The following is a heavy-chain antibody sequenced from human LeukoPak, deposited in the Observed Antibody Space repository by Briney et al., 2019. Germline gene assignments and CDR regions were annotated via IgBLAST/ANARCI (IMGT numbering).Heavy chain of an antibody. J-gene: IGHJ4*02. Sequence: SVKVSCKASGGTFSSYAISWVRQAPGQGLEWMGGIIPIFGTANYAQKFQGRVTITADESTSTAYMELSSLRSEDTAVYYCARVATVTTLKSPFDYWGQGTLVTVSS. CDR1: GGTFSSYA. V-gene: IGHV1-69*01. D-gene: IGHD4-17*01. CDR3: ARVATVTTLKSPFDY. CDR2: IIPIFGTA.